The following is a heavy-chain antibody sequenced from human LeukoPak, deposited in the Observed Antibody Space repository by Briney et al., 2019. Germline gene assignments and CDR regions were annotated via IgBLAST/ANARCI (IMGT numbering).Heavy chain of an antibody. CDR3: ASARDLGWEGIWN. Sequence: SETLSLTCAVSGGSFTGYYWSXXXQPPGKGLEXIGEINPSGSTNYNPSLTSRVTISADTSKNQFSLKLSSVTAADTGVYYCASARDLGWEGIWNWGQGTLVTVSS. V-gene: IGHV4-34*01. CDR1: GGSFTGYY. J-gene: IGHJ4*02. CDR2: INPSGST. D-gene: IGHD6-19*01.